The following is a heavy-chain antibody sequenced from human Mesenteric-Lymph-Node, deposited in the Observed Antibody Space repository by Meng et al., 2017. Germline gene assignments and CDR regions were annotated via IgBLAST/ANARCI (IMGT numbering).Heavy chain of an antibody. CDR3: VKDPGHYYDSSAYYSDY. D-gene: IGHD3-22*01. Sequence: GESLKISCATSGFTFSNYAMSWVRQAPGKGLEWVSVISGSGGSTYYADSVKGRFTISRDNSKDTLYLQMKSLRAEDTAVYYCVKDPGHYYDSSAYYSDYWGQGTLVTVSS. J-gene: IGHJ4*02. V-gene: IGHV3-23*01. CDR2: ISGSGGST. CDR1: GFTFSNYA.